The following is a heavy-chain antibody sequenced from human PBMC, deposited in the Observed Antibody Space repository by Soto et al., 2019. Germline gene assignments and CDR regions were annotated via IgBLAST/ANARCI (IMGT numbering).Heavy chain of an antibody. Sequence: ETLSLTCTVSGGSISSYYWSWIRQPPGKGLEWIGYIYYSGSTNYNPSLKSRVTISVDTSKNQFSLKLSSVTAADTAVYYCVSGPLEDENYYYYMDVWGKGTTVTVSS. CDR1: GGSISSYY. J-gene: IGHJ6*03. D-gene: IGHD3-10*01. V-gene: IGHV4-59*08. CDR2: IYYSGST. CDR3: VSGPLEDENYYYYMDV.